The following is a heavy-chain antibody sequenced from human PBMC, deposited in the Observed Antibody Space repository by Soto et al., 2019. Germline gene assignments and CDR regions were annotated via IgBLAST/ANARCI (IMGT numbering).Heavy chain of an antibody. CDR2: FFYSGSI. V-gene: IGHV4-30-4*01. Sequence: SETLSLTCTVSGGSISGHGYYWNWIRQPPGKGLEWIGYFFYSGSIRYNPSLNSRVTISVDTAENQFTLNLSSATAADTAVYYCAGGTDSRKVGYWGRGLLVTVSS. J-gene: IGHJ4*02. D-gene: IGHD3-22*01. CDR3: AGGTDSRKVGY. CDR1: GGSISGHGYY.